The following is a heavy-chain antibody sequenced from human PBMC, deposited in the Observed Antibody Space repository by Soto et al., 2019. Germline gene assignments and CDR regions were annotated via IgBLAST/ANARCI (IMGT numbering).Heavy chain of an antibody. Sequence: SETLSLTCTVSGGSISRGGYYWSWIRQHPGKGLEWIGYIYYSGSTYYNPSLKSRVTISVDTSKNQFSLKLSSVTAADTAVYYCARVGYYDSSGYFDYWGQGTLVTVSS. CDR3: ARVGYYDSSGYFDY. CDR2: IYYSGST. V-gene: IGHV4-31*03. J-gene: IGHJ4*02. D-gene: IGHD3-22*01. CDR1: GGSISRGGYY.